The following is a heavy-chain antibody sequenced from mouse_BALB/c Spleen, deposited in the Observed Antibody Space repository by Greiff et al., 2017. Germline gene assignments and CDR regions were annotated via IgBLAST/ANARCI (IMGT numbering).Heavy chain of an antibody. CDR3: TRGEGYYFDY. CDR2: IDPETGGT. Sequence: VQLQQSGAELVRPGASVTLSCKASGYTFTDYEMHWVKQTPVHGLEWIGAIDPETGGTAYNQKFKGKATLTADKSSSTAYMELRSLTSEDSAVYYCTRGEGYYFDYWGQGTTLTVSS. V-gene: IGHV1-15*01. CDR1: GYTFTDYE. J-gene: IGHJ2*01. D-gene: IGHD3-3*01.